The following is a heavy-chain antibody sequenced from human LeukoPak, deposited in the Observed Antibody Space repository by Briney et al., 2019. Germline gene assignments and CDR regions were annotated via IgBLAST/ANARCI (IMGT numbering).Heavy chain of an antibody. J-gene: IGHJ6*02. CDR2: IISRIGYI. V-gene: IGHV3-21*01. Sequence: GGSLRLSCAASGFTFSSYSMNWVRQAPGKGLEWGSSIISRIGYIYYADSVKGRFTISRDNAKNSLYLQMNSPRAEDTAVYYCARDGSRPSSGWSRRQFHYGMDVWGQGTTVTVSS. D-gene: IGHD6-19*01. CDR3: ARDGSRPSSGWSRRQFHYGMDV. CDR1: GFTFSSYS.